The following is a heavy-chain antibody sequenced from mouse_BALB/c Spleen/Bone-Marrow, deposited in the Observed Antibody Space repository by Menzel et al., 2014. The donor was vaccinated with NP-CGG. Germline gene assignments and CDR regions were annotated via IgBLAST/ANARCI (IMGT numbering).Heavy chain of an antibody. D-gene: IGHD1-1*01. CDR1: GFTFSHYG. CDR2: IGSGGTYI. CDR3: ARHLLLRSSNTMDY. V-gene: IGHV5-6*01. J-gene: IGHJ4*01. Sequence: EVNLVESGGDLVKPGGSLKLSCAASGFTFSHYGMSWVRQTPDKRLEWVATIGSGGTYIYYSDSVKGRFTISRDNAKNILYLQMSSLKSEDTAMYYCARHLLLRSSNTMDYWGQGTSVTVSS.